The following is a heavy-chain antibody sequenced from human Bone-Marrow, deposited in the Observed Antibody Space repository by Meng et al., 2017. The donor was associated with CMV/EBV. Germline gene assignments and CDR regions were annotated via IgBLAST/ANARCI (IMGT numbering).Heavy chain of an antibody. V-gene: IGHV3-30*04. D-gene: IGHD2-2*02. J-gene: IGHJ6*02. CDR1: GFTFSSYA. CDR2: ISYDGSNK. CDR3: ARRNVGCSSTSCYKRLRYYYYYGMDV. Sequence: GESLKISCAASGFTFSSYAMHWVRQAPGKGLEWVAVISYDGSNKYYADSVKGRFTISRDNSKNTLYLQMNSLRTEDTAVYYCARRNVGCSSTSCYKRLRYYYYYGMDVWGQGTTVPVSS.